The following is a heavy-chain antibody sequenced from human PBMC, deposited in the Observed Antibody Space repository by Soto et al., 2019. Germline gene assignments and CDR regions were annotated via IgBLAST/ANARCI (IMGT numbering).Heavy chain of an antibody. CDR2: INPNSGGT. D-gene: IGHD3-10*01. CDR1: GYTFTSYA. V-gene: IGHV1-2*04. CDR3: ASALWFGEPSYGMDV. J-gene: IGHJ6*04. Sequence: GASVKVSCKASGYTFTSYAMHWVRQAPGQGLEWMGWINPNSGGTNYAQKFQGWVTMTRDTSISTAYMELSRLRSDDTAVYYCASALWFGEPSYGMDVWGKGTTVPVSS.